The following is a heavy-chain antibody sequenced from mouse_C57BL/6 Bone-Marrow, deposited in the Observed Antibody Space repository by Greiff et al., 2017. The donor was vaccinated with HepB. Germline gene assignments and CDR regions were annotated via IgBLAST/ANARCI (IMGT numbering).Heavy chain of an antibody. J-gene: IGHJ3*01. CDR2: IYPSDSET. V-gene: IGHV1-61*01. CDR3: ASRGELLPFAY. Sequence: QVQLQQPGAELVRPGSSVKLSCKASGYTFTSYWMAWVKQRPGQGLEWIGNIYPSDSETHYNQKFKDKATLTVDKSSSTAYMQLSSLTSEDSAVYYCASRGELLPFAYWGQGTLVTVSA. D-gene: IGHD2-12*01. CDR1: GYTFTSYW.